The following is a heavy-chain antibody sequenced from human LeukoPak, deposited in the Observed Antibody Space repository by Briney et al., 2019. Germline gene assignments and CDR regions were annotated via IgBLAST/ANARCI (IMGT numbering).Heavy chain of an antibody. CDR3: AKFQWSGSYYDAFEI. CDR2: IRYDGSNK. CDR1: GFTFSNYG. V-gene: IGHV3-30*02. Sequence: QSGGSLRLSCAASGFTFSNYGMYWVRQAPGKGLEWVVFIRYDGSNKYYADSVKGRFTISRDNSRNTLYLQMNSLRADDTAVYYCAKFQWSGSYYDAFEIWGQGTMVTVSS. D-gene: IGHD1-26*01. J-gene: IGHJ3*02.